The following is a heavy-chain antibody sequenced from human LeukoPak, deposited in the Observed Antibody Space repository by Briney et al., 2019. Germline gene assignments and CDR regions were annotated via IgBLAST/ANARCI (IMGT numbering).Heavy chain of an antibody. D-gene: IGHD6-19*01. CDR3: ARDRQWLAGRWFDP. V-gene: IGHV1-18*01. J-gene: IGHJ5*02. Sequence: ASVKVSCKASGYDFTSVGITWVRRAPGQGLEWMGWISAYNGNTNYAQKLQGRVTMTTDTSTSTAYMELRSLRSDDTAVYYCARDRQWLAGRWFDPWGQGTLVTVSS. CDR2: ISAYNGNT. CDR1: GYDFTSVG.